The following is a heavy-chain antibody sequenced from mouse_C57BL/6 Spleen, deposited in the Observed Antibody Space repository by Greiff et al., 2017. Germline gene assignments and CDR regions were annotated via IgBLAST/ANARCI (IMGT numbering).Heavy chain of an antibody. J-gene: IGHJ3*01. D-gene: IGHD2-4*01. V-gene: IGHV1-47*01. CDR2: FHPNNDDT. CDR3: TRRDYDVFAY. Sequence: QVQLQQSGAELVKPGASVKMSCKASGYTFTAYPIEWMKQNHGKSLEWIGNFHPNNDDTKYNEKFKGKATLTVEKSSSTVYLELSRLTSDDSAVYCGTRRDYDVFAYWGQGTLVTVSA. CDR1: GYTFTAYP.